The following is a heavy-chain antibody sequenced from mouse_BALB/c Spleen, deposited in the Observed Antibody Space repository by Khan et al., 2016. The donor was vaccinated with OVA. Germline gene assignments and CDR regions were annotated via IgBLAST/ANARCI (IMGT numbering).Heavy chain of an antibody. V-gene: IGHV5-6*01. CDR3: TRLAYYYDSEGFAY. J-gene: IGHJ3*01. D-gene: IGHD1-1*01. CDR1: GFTFSTYG. CDR2: VSTGGGYT. Sequence: EVELVASGGDLVKPGGSLKLSCAASGFTFSTYGMSWVRQTPDKRLAWVATVSTGGGYTYYPDSVKGRFTISRDNAKNTLYLQMSGLKSEDTAMFYCTRLAYYYDSEGFAYWGQGTLVTVSA.